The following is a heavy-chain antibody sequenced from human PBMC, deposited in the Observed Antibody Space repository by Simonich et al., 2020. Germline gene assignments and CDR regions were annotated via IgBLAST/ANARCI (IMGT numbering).Heavy chain of an antibody. CDR2: INWNGGST. CDR1: GFTFDDYG. D-gene: IGHD1-1*01. CDR3: ARGRNDFDY. J-gene: IGHJ4*02. V-gene: IGHV3-20*01. Sequence: EVQLVESGGGVVRPGGSLRLSCAASGFTFDDYGMSGVRQAPGKGLEWVFGINWNGGSTGYADSLKGRFTISRDNAKNSLYLQMNSLRAEDTALYHCARGRNDFDYWGQGTLVTVSS.